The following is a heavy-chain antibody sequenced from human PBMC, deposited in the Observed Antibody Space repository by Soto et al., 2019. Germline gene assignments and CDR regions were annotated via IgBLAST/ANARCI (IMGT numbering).Heavy chain of an antibody. V-gene: IGHV4-39*01. CDR2: IYYSGST. J-gene: IGHJ5*02. CDR1: GGSISSSSYY. D-gene: IGHD6-13*01. CDR3: ARHPKYSSSWSNCFDP. Sequence: PSETLSLTCTVSGGSISSSSYYWGWIRQPPGKGLEWIGSIYYSGSTYYNPSLKSRVTISVDTSKNQFSLKLSSVTAADTAVYYCARHPKYSSSWSNCFDPWAREPWSPSPQ.